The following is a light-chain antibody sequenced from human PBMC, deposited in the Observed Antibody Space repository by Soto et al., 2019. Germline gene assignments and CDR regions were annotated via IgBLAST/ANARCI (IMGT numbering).Light chain of an antibody. Sequence: QSALTQSASVSGSPGQSIAISCTGTISDVGAYNYVSWYQQHPGKAPKLMIYDVNNRPSGVSDRFSGSKSGNTASLTISGLQAEDEADYYCSSYTTSGSVVFGGGTPLTVL. V-gene: IGLV2-14*01. CDR3: SSYTTSGSVV. J-gene: IGLJ2*01. CDR1: ISDVGAYNY. CDR2: DVN.